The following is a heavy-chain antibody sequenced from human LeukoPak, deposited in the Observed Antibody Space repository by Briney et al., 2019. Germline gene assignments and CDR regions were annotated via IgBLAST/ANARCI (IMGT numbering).Heavy chain of an antibody. Sequence: GGSLRLSCAASGFTFSSFWMHWVRQAPGKGLVWVSRINTDGSSTNFADSVKGRFTISRDNAKNTLYLQMNSLRAEDTAVYYCTTDHRTIYGVVFPDYWGQGTLVIVSS. J-gene: IGHJ4*02. CDR3: TTDHRTIYGVVFPDY. D-gene: IGHD3-3*01. V-gene: IGHV3-74*01. CDR1: GFTFSSFW. CDR2: INTDGSST.